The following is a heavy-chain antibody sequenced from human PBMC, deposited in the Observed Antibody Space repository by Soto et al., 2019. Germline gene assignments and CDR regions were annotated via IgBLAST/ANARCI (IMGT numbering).Heavy chain of an antibody. Sequence: EVQLVESGGDLVQPGGSLRLSCAASGFTFSTYSMNWVRQAPGKGLEWISYISSGGSTIYYADSVKGRLTISRDNAKNSLYLQMNSLSDEDMAVYYCATDSASYSSSSVSYSYFDLWGRGTLVTVSS. V-gene: IGHV3-48*02. CDR3: ATDSASYSSSSVSYSYFDL. CDR2: ISSGGSTI. J-gene: IGHJ2*01. D-gene: IGHD6-6*01. CDR1: GFTFSTYS.